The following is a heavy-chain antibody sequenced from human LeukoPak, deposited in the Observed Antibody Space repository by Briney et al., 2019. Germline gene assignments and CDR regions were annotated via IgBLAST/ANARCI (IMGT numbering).Heavy chain of an antibody. V-gene: IGHV4-61*02. Sequence: TLSLTCTVSGVSIANTFYYWNWLRQPAGKGLECIGRIYTTGSTDYNPSLRSRVTISLDPARNQFYLNLSSVTAADPAVYYCARRQDGHDYWGQATMVTVSS. J-gene: IGHJ4*02. CDR1: GVSIANTFYY. CDR3: ARRQDGHDY. CDR2: IYTTGST.